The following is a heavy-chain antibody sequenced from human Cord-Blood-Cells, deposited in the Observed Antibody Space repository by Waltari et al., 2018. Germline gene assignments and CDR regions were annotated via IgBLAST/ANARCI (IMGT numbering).Heavy chain of an antibody. CDR1: GFTFSSYG. J-gene: IGHJ3*02. D-gene: IGHD1-26*01. CDR2: ISYEGRNK. CDR3: AKVVGATSRYGAFDI. V-gene: IGHV3-30*18. Sequence: QVQLVESGGGVVQPGRSLRLSCAASGFTFSSYGMHWVRQAPGKGLEWVAVISYEGRNKYYADSVKGRFTITRDNSKNTLYLQMNSLRAEDTAVYYCAKVVGATSRYGAFDIWGQGTMVTVSS.